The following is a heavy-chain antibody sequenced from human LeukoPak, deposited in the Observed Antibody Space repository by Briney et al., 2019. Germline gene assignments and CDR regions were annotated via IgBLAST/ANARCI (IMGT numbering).Heavy chain of an antibody. CDR2: QDGNNK. Sequence: QSGGSLRLSCAASGFTFSNYTFHWVRQAPGKGLEWVAVQDGNNKYYTDSVKGRFTISRDNSKNTLYLQMNSLRAEDTAVYYCARDDRGYSGYHFDHWGQGTLVTVSS. D-gene: IGHD5-12*01. J-gene: IGHJ4*02. CDR3: ARDDRGYSGYHFDH. V-gene: IGHV3-30*10. CDR1: GFTFSNYT.